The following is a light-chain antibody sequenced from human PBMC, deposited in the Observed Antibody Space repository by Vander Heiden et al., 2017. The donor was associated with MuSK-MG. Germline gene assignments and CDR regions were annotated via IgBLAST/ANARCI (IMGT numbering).Light chain of an antibody. CDR2: AAS. J-gene: IGKJ2*03. CDR3: QQSVHTASYC. CDR1: QSIGGF. Sequence: DIQMTQSPSSLSASIGDRVSITCRASQSIGGFLNWYQQKPGKAPKFLIHAASELQSGVPSRFSGNGYGTHFSLTINSRQPEDVALYYCQQSVHTASYCFGQGTRV. V-gene: IGKV1-39*01.